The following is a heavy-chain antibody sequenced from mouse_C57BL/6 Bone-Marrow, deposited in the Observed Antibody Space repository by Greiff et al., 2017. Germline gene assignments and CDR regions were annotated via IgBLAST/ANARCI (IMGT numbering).Heavy chain of an antibody. D-gene: IGHD2-1*01. V-gene: IGHV1-81*01. J-gene: IGHJ3*01. Sequence: VKLVESGAELARPGASVKLSCKASGYTFTSYGISWVKQRTGQGLEWIGEIYPRSGNTYYNEKFKGKATLTADKSSSTAYMELRSLTSEDSAVYFCARGSGNYEAYWGQGTLVTVSA. CDR1: GYTFTSYG. CDR2: IYPRSGNT. CDR3: ARGSGNYEAY.